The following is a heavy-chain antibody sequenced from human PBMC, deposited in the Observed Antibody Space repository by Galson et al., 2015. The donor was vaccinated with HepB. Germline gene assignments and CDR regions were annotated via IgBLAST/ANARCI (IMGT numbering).Heavy chain of an antibody. V-gene: IGHV1-3*01. CDR3: ARSQQGLPYYGMDV. Sequence: SVKVSCKASGYTFTSYAMHWVRQAPGQRLEWMGWINAGNGNTKYSQKFQGRVTITRDTSASTAYMELSSLRSGDTAVYYCARSQQGLPYYGMDVWGQGTTVTVSS. CDR2: INAGNGNT. J-gene: IGHJ6*02. CDR1: GYTFTSYA.